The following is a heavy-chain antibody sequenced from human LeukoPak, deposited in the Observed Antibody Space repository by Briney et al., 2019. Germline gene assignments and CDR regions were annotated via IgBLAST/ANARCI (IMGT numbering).Heavy chain of an antibody. Sequence: GGSLRLSCAASGFTFSDYYMTWIRQTPGKGLECIAYISTSSSTIYYADSVKGRFTVSRDTAKSSLYLQMNSLRPEDTGVYYCARIDRDFYYMDVWGKGTTVTVSS. CDR2: ISTSSSTI. J-gene: IGHJ6*03. V-gene: IGHV3-11*04. CDR3: ARIDRDFYYMDV. D-gene: IGHD3-22*01. CDR1: GFTFSDYY.